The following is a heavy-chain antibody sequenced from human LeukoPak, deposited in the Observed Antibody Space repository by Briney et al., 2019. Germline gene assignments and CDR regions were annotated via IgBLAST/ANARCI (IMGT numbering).Heavy chain of an antibody. CDR2: ISYDGSNK. CDR3: ATYYYDSSGYSYDAFDI. J-gene: IGHJ3*02. D-gene: IGHD3-22*01. V-gene: IGHV3-30*03. Sequence: GGSLRLSCAASGFTFSSYGMHWVRQAPGKGLEWVAVISYDGSNKYYADSVKGRFTISRDNSKNTLYLQMNSLRAEDTAVYYCATYYYDSSGYSYDAFDIWGQGTMVTVSS. CDR1: GFTFSSYG.